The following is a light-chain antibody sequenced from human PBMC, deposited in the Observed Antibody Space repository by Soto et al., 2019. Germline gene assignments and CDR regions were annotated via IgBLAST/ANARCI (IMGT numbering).Light chain of an antibody. CDR2: KAT. CDR3: QQYNSYPWT. CDR1: QRISSW. J-gene: IGKJ1*01. V-gene: IGKV1-5*03. Sequence: DIQMTQSPSTLSASVGDRVTITCRASQRISSWLAWYQQKPGKAPKLLIYKATCLESGVPSRFSGIGSGTEFTLTISSLHPYDFATYYCQQYNSYPWTFGQGTKVEIK.